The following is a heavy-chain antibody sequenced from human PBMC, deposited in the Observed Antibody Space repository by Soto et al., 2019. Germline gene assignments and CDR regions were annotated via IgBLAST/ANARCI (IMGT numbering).Heavy chain of an antibody. CDR3: ARTRSAWSDFHYYSLDV. V-gene: IGHV3-30*03. J-gene: IGHJ6*02. Sequence: QVQLVESGGGVVQPGRSLRLSCAASGFTFNSYGMHWVRQGPGNGLEGVAVISYDSTKTYYADSVKGRFTISRDNFNSALYVQMNSLTGEDTAVYYCARTRSAWSDFHYYSLDVWGQGTTVTVAS. CDR2: ISYDSTKT. CDR1: GFTFNSYG. D-gene: IGHD1-26*01.